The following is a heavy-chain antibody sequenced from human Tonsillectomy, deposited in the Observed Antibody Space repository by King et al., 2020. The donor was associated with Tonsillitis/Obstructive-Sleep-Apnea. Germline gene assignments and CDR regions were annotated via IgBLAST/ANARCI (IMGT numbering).Heavy chain of an antibody. J-gene: IGHJ4*02. CDR2: IWYDGSNK. CDR1: GFTFSSYG. CDR3: ARLTPDDYGDSNFDY. Sequence: QLVQSGGGVVQPGRSLRLSCAASGFTFSSYGMHWVRQAPGKGLEWVAVIWYDGSNKYYADSVKGRFTISRDNSKNTLYLQMNSLRAEDTAVYYCARLTPDDYGDSNFDYWGQGTLVTVSS. D-gene: IGHD4-17*01. V-gene: IGHV3-33*01.